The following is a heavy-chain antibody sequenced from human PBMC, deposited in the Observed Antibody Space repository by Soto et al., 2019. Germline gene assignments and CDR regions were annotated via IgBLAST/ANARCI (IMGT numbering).Heavy chain of an antibody. CDR3: AREPTAAGTNYFDY. CDR2: IYSGGST. Sequence: EVQLVESGGGLVQPGGSLRLSCAASGFTVSSNYMSWVRQAPGKGLEWVSVIYSGGSTYYADSVKGRFTISRDNSKNTLYLQMNSLRAEDTAVYYCAREPTAAGTNYFDYWGQGTLVTVSS. D-gene: IGHD6-13*01. CDR1: GFTVSSNY. J-gene: IGHJ4*02. V-gene: IGHV3-66*01.